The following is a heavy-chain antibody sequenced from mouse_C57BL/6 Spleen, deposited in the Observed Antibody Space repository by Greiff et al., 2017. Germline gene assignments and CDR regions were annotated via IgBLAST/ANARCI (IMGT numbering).Heavy chain of an antibody. CDR1: GYTFTSYW. CDR2: IYPGSGST. D-gene: IGHD1-1*01. V-gene: IGHV1-55*01. Sequence: QVQLQQPGAELVKPGASVKMSCKASGYTFTSYWITWVKQRPGQGLEWIGDIYPGSGSTNYNEKFKSKATLTVDTSSSTAYMQLSSLTSEDSAVYYFARFPDYYGSRGWYFDVWGTGTTVTVSS. J-gene: IGHJ1*03. CDR3: ARFPDYYGSRGWYFDV.